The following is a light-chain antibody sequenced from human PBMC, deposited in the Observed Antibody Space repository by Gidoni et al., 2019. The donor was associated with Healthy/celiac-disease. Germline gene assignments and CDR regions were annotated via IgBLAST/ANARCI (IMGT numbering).Light chain of an antibody. CDR2: AAS. CDR3: QQCYSTRWT. J-gene: IGKJ1*01. CDR1: QSISSD. Sequence: DIQMTQSPSSLSASVGARVTITCRASQSISSDLNWYHQKPGKAPKLLIYAASSLQSGVPSRFSGSGSGTDFTLTISSLQPEDFATYDCQQCYSTRWTFGQGTKVEIK. V-gene: IGKV1-39*01.